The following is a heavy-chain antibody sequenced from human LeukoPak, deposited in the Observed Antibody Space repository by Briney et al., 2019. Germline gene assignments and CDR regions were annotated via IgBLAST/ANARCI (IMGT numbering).Heavy chain of an antibody. CDR1: AGSFSGYY. J-gene: IGHJ4*02. D-gene: IGHD6-13*01. Sequence: PSETLSLTCAVYAGSFSGYYWGWLRQPPGKGLEWIGEINHSGSTNYNPSLKSRVTISVDTSKNQFSLKLSSVTAADTAVYYCARDAAKAQLAYFDYWGQGTLVTVSS. V-gene: IGHV4-34*01. CDR2: INHSGST. CDR3: ARDAAKAQLAYFDY.